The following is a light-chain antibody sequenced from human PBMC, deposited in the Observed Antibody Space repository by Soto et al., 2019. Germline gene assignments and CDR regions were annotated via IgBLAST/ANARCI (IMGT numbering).Light chain of an antibody. CDR2: EVS. CDR3: SSFTISSTWV. Sequence: QSALTQPASVSGSPGQSITISCTGTNSDVGGLNYVSWYQHHPGNAPKLIIYEVSYRPSGVSDRFSGSKSDNTASLTTSGLQTDDEADYYCSSFTISSTWVFGGGTKVTVL. J-gene: IGLJ3*02. V-gene: IGLV2-14*01. CDR1: NSDVGGLNY.